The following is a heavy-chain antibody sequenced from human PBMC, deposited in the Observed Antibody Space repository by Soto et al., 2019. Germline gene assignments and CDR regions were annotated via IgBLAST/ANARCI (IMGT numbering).Heavy chain of an antibody. V-gene: IGHV4-38-2*01. D-gene: IGHD6-19*01. J-gene: IGHJ5*02. CDR3: ARGGIAVAKYNWFDP. CDR2: IYHSGST. CDR1: GYSISSGYY. Sequence: SETLSLPCAVSGYSISSGYYWGWIRQPPGKGLEWIGSIYHSGSTYYNPSLKSRVTISVDTSKNQFSLKLSSVTAADTAVYYCARGGIAVAKYNWFDPWGQGTLVTVSS.